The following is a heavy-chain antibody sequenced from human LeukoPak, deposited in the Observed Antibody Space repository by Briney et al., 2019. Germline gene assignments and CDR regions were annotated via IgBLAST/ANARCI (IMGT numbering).Heavy chain of an antibody. CDR1: GFTVSSNY. CDR2: IYSGGST. J-gene: IGHJ3*02. CDR3: ASGYSYGPEAFDI. D-gene: IGHD5-18*01. V-gene: IGHV3-66*01. Sequence: PGGSLRLTCAASGFTVSSNYMSWVRQAPGRGLEWVSVIYSGGSTYYADSVKGRFTISRDNSKNTLYLQMNSLRAEDTAVYYCASGYSYGPEAFDIWGQGTMVTVSS.